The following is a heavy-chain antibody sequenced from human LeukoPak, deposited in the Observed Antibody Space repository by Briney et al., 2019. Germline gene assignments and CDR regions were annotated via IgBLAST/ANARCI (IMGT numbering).Heavy chain of an antibody. CDR2: INTRGST. CDR3: ARGRFLEWLSSDAFDI. J-gene: IGHJ3*02. Sequence: ASETLSLTCTVSGGSLSSGSYYWSWIRQPAGKGLEWIGRINTRGSTNYNPSLKSRVTISVDTSKNQLYLKLSSVTAADTAVYYCARGRFLEWLSSDAFDIWGQGTMVTVSS. D-gene: IGHD3-3*01. V-gene: IGHV4-61*02. CDR1: GGSLSSGSYY.